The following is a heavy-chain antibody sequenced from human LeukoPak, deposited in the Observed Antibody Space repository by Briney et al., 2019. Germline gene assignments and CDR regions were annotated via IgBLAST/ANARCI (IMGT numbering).Heavy chain of an antibody. CDR2: INPNSGGT. CDR3: ARGVTARGFYYYMDV. Sequence: ASVKVSCKAPEYTFTSYYMHWVRQAPGQGLEWMGWINPNSGGTSYAQKFQGRVTMTRDTSSSTAYMELSRLRSDDTAVYYCARGVTARGFYYYMDVWGKGTTVTISS. V-gene: IGHV1-2*02. D-gene: IGHD2-21*02. J-gene: IGHJ6*03. CDR1: EYTFTSYY.